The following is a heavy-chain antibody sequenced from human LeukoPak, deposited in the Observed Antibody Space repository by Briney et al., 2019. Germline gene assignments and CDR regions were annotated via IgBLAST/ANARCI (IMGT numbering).Heavy chain of an antibody. V-gene: IGHV3-53*01. CDR3: ARGVPQAFDI. CDR2: ITNSGDST. J-gene: IGHJ3*02. Sequence: GGSLRLSCAASGFTVSSNYMSLVRQAPGKGLEWVSSITNSGDSTYYVDSVKGRFTISRDNSQNTLYLQMNSLRAEDTAVYYCARGVPQAFDIWGQGTMVTVSS. D-gene: IGHD3-3*01. CDR1: GFTVSSNY.